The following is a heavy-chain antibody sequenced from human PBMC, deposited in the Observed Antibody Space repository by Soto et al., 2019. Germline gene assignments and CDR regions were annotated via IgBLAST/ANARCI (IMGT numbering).Heavy chain of an antibody. D-gene: IGHD6-19*01. V-gene: IGHV1-45*02. CDR2: ITPFNGNT. Sequence: SVKVSCKASGYGFTFRYLHWVRQAPGQALEWMGWITPFNGNTNYAQKFQDRVTITRDRSMSTAYMELSSLRSEDTAVYYCARIQGAVAAGWPYYYYYGMDVWGQGTTVTVSS. CDR3: ARIQGAVAAGWPYYYYYGMDV. CDR1: GYGFTFRY. J-gene: IGHJ6*02.